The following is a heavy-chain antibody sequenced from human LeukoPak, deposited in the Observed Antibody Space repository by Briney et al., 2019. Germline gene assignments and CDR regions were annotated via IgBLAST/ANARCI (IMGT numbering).Heavy chain of an antibody. D-gene: IGHD6-13*01. Sequence: GGSLRLSCAASGFTFSSYAMSWVRQAPGKGLEWVSAISGSGVSTYCADSVKGRFTISRDNSENTLYLQMNSLRAEDTAVYYCAKEGARNAYSSSWYDPSSAFVYMDVWGKGTMVTISS. CDR1: GFTFSSYA. CDR3: AKEGARNAYSSSWYDPSSAFVYMDV. J-gene: IGHJ6*03. V-gene: IGHV3-23*01. CDR2: ISGSGVST.